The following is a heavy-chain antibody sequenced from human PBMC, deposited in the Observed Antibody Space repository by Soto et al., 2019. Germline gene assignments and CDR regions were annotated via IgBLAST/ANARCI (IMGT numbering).Heavy chain of an antibody. CDR2: ISYAGNKK. V-gene: IGHV3-30*02. J-gene: IGHJ3*02. D-gene: IGHD3-22*01. Sequence: WGSLRLSWVASGFTFSRFGMHWVRQAPGKGLQWAASISYAGNKKDYGDSVKGRFTIFRDNSSNTLYLRMNSLRSEGTAMYYCVREWGTVILGVFDIWGQGTMVSVSS. CDR1: GFTFSRFG. CDR3: VREWGTVILGVFDI.